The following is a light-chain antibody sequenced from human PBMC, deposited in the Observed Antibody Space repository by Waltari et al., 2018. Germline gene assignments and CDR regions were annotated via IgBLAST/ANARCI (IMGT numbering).Light chain of an antibody. J-gene: IGLJ2*01. CDR3: CSFAGSSPHVV. Sequence: QSALTQPASVSGSPGQSLTISCTGTSSDVGPYNLVSWYQLHPGKAPKLIIYESTKRPSGVSSRFSGSKSGNTASLTISGLQAEDEADYYCCSFAGSSPHVVFGGGTKLTVL. CDR1: SSDVGPYNL. CDR2: EST. V-gene: IGLV2-23*01.